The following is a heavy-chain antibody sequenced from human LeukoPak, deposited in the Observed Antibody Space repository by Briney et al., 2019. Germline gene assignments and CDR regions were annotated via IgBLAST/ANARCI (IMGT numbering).Heavy chain of an antibody. CDR3: ARGPGSYYDSSGYYWQFDY. J-gene: IGHJ4*02. CDR2: ISYDGSRE. D-gene: IGHD3-22*01. V-gene: IGHV3-30*04. Sequence: PGGYLRLYCAASGSTFINYAMHWVRQAPGKGLEWVAVISYDGSREYYADPVKGRFTISKDNSKNTLLLQMNRLSAEDTAVYYCARGPGSYYDSSGYYWQFDYWGQGTLVTVSS. CDR1: GSTFINYA.